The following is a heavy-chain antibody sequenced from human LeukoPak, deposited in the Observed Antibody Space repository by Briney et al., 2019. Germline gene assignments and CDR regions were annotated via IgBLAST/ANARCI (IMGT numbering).Heavy chain of an antibody. V-gene: IGHV3-20*04. CDR3: ASLDIVVVPAADITGTDFDY. CDR2: ISWNSGSI. D-gene: IGHD2-2*01. Sequence: GGSLRLSCAAPGFTFSSYAMSWVRQAPGKGLEWVSGISWNSGSIGYADSVKGRFTISRDNAKNSLYLQMNSLRAEDTAVYYCASLDIVVVPAADITGTDFDYWGQGTLVTVSS. CDR1: GFTFSSYA. J-gene: IGHJ4*02.